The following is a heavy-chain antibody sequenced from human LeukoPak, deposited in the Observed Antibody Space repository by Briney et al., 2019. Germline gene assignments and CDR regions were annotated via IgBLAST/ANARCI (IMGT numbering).Heavy chain of an antibody. CDR1: GFTFSRYA. J-gene: IGHJ5*02. Sequence: GGSLRLSCAASGFTFSRYAMHWVRQAPGKGLEWVAVISYDGSNKYYADSVKGRFTISRDNSKNTLYLQMNSLRAEDTAVYYCARDKGVIRSSSPGWFDPWGQGTLVTVSS. CDR2: ISYDGSNK. CDR3: ARDKGVIRSSSPGWFDP. D-gene: IGHD6-6*01. V-gene: IGHV3-30-3*01.